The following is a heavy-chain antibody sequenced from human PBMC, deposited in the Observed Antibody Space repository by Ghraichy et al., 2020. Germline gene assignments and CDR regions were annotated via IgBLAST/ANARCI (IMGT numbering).Heavy chain of an antibody. CDR2: ISGSGGST. J-gene: IGHJ4*02. CDR3: ASDYYDSSGYYWGSDY. D-gene: IGHD3-22*01. CDR1: GFTFSSYA. V-gene: IGHV3-23*01. Sequence: GGSLRLSCAASGFTFSSYAMSWVRQAPGKGLEWVSAISGSGGSTYYADSVKGRFTISRDNSKNTLYLQMNSLRAEDTAVYYCASDYYDSSGYYWGSDYWGQGTLVTVSS.